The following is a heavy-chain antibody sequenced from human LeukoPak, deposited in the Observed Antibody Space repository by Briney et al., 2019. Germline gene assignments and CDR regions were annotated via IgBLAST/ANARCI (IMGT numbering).Heavy chain of an antibody. Sequence: PSQTLSLTCAISGDSVSSNSAAWNWIRQSPPRGLEWLVRAFDTSKWYNDYTVTVKSRITIHPHTSKHQFSLQLNSVTPEHTAVYYCARAWGSGWWNFDYWGQGTLVTVSS. D-gene: IGHD6-19*01. CDR3: ARAWGSGWWNFDY. J-gene: IGHJ4*02. V-gene: IGHV6-1*01. CDR1: GDSVSSNSAA. CDR2: AFDTSKWYN.